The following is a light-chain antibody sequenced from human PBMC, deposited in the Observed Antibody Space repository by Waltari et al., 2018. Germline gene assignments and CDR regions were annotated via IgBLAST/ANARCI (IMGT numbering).Light chain of an antibody. J-gene: IGKJ2*01. Sequence: DIQLTQSPSFLSASVGDRVTITCRASQGISSYLAWYQQKPGKAPKLLIYAASTLQSGVPSRFSGSGSGTEFTLTISSLQPEDFATYYCQQLNSYPPMYTFGQGTSWRSN. CDR2: AAS. CDR3: QQLNSYPPMYT. V-gene: IGKV1-9*01. CDR1: QGISSY.